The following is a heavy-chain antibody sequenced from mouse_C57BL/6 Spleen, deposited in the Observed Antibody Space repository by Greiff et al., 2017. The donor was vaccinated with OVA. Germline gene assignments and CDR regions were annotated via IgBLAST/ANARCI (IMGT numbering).Heavy chain of an antibody. V-gene: IGHV5-4*01. D-gene: IGHD2-4*01. CDR1: GFTFSSYS. J-gene: IGHJ4*01. CDR2: ISDGGSYT. Sequence: EVMLVESGGGLVKPGGSLKLSCAASGFTFSSYSMSWVRQTPEKRLEWVATISDGGSYTYYPDNVKGRFTISRDNAKNNLYLQMSHLKSEDTAMYYCARDRGGLRGYAMDYWGKGTSVTVSS. CDR3: ARDRGGLRGYAMDY.